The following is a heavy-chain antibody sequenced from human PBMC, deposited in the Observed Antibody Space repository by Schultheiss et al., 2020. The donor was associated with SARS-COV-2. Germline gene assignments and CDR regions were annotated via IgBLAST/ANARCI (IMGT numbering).Heavy chain of an antibody. J-gene: IGHJ6*03. V-gene: IGHV1-69*06. D-gene: IGHD6-6*01. CDR1: GGTFSSYA. Sequence: SVKVSCKASGGTFSSYAISWVRQAPGQGLEWMGGIIPIFGTANYAQKFQGRVTITADKSTSTAYMELSSLRSEDTAVYYRASHYSSSYYYYMDVWGKGTTVTVSS. CDR2: IIPIFGTA. CDR3: ASHYSSSYYYYMDV.